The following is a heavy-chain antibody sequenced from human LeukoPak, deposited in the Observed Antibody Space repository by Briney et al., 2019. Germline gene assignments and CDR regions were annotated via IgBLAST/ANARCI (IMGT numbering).Heavy chain of an antibody. CDR1: GGTFSNYA. D-gene: IGHD1-26*01. V-gene: IGHV1-69*01. J-gene: IGHJ3*01. Sequence: ASVKVSRKASGGTFSNYAFSWVRQSPRQGLEWMGGIIPSFGPPNNAQKFQDRVTITADESKSTVHMELSSLTSDDTAIYYCARDRSSGTFDSFGVWGPGTLVTVSS. CDR2: IIPSFGPP. CDR3: ARDRSSGTFDSFGV.